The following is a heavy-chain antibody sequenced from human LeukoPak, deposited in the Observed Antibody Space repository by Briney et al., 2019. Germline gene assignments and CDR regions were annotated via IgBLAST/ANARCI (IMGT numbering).Heavy chain of an antibody. D-gene: IGHD4-23*01. CDR1: GFTFSSYE. V-gene: IGHV3-48*03. J-gene: IGHJ4*02. CDR2: ISSSGTAI. Sequence: GGSLRLTCAASGFTFSSYEMNWVRQAPGKGLEWVSYISSSGTAIYYADSVKGRFTISRDNAKNSLYLQMNSLRAEDTAVYYCARESPSYGGNVFDYWGQGTLVTVSS. CDR3: ARESPSYGGNVFDY.